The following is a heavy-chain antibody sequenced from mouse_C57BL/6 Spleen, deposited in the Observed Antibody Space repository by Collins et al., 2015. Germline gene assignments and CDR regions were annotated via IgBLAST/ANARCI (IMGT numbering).Heavy chain of an antibody. Sequence: VKQRPGQGLEWIGRIHPSDSDTTYNQKFKGKATLTVDTSSSTAYMQLSSLTSEDSAVYYCAVYYTNYVGFDYWGQGTTLTVSS. V-gene: IGHV1-74*01. J-gene: IGHJ2*01. D-gene: IGHD2-5*01. CDR3: AVYYTNYVGFDY. CDR2: IHPSDSDT.